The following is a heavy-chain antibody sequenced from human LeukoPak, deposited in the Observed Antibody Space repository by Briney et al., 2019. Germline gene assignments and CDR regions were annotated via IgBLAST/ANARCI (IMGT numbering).Heavy chain of an antibody. CDR2: MNPNSGNT. Sequence: ASVKVSCKASGYTFTSYDINWVRQATGQGLEWMGWMNPNSGNTGYAQKFQGRVTMTRNTSIGTAYMELSSLRSEDTAVYYCAIAARPVVHDAFDIWGQGTMVTVSS. V-gene: IGHV1-8*01. D-gene: IGHD4-23*01. CDR1: GYTFTSYD. CDR3: AIAARPVVHDAFDI. J-gene: IGHJ3*02.